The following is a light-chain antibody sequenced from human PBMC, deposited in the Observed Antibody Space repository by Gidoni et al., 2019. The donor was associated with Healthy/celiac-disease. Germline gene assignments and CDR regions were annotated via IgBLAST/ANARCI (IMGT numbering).Light chain of an antibody. CDR1: QGISSY. CDR2: AAS. V-gene: IGKV1-9*01. Sequence: IQLTPSPSSLSAAVGDRVTITCRASQGISSYLAWYQKKPGKAPKLLIYAASTLQSGVPSRFSGSGSGTDFTLTISSLQTEDFATYYCQQLNSYPLTVGGXTKVEIK. CDR3: QQLNSYPLT. J-gene: IGKJ4*01.